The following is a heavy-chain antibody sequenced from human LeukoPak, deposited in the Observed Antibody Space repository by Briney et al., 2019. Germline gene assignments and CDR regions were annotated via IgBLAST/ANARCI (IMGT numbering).Heavy chain of an antibody. J-gene: IGHJ4*02. Sequence: ASVNVSFTASGYTFTIYGISWVRQAPGQGLEWVGWISVYNGNTNYSQKPQGRVTMTTDTSTSTAYMELRSLRSDDTAVYYCAREGTDFWSGYYVPPSFLTGYLFDYWGQGTLVTVSS. CDR2: ISVYNGNT. D-gene: IGHD3-3*01. V-gene: IGHV1-18*01. CDR1: GYTFTIYG. CDR3: AREGTDFWSGYYVPPSFLTGYLFDY.